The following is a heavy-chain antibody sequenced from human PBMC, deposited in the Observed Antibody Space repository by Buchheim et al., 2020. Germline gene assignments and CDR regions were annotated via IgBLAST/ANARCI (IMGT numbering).Heavy chain of an antibody. V-gene: IGHV3-48*02. CDR1: GFTFSSYT. CDR3: ASALTSPSNY. CDR2: ITSSSNSI. Sequence: EVQLLESGGGLVQPGGSLRLSCAASGFTFSSYTMNWVRQAPGKGLEWVSYITSSSNSIKYADSVKGRFTTSRDNAKNSLYLQMNSLRDEDTAVYYCASALTSPSNYWGQGTL. D-gene: IGHD2-8*01. J-gene: IGHJ4*02.